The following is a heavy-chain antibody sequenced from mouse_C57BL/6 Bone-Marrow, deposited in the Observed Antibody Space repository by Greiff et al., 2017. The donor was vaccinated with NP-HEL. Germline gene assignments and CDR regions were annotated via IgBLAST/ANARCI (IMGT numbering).Heavy chain of an antibody. CDR2: IYPRSGNT. D-gene: IGHD1-1*01. J-gene: IGHJ1*03. Sequence: QVQLKQSGAELARPGASVKLSCKASGYTFTSYGISWVKQRTGQGLEWIGEIYPRSGNTYYNEKFKGKATLTADKSSSTAYMELRSLTSEDAAVYFCARYLDCYGSSYKYFDGWGTGTTVTVSS. CDR3: ARYLDCYGSSYKYFDG. CDR1: GYTFTSYG. V-gene: IGHV1-81*01.